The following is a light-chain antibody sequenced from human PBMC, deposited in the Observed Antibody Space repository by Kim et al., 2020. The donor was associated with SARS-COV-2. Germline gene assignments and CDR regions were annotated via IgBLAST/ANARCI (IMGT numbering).Light chain of an antibody. Sequence: EIVLTQSPATLSLSPGERATLSCRASQSVRNYLAWYRQKPGQAPTLLIFDTDNRATGIPTRFSGSGSGTDFTLSISNLDPEDFAVYYCQQRSSWPHTFGG. J-gene: IGKJ4*01. CDR3: QQRSSWPHT. CDR1: QSVRNY. V-gene: IGKV3-11*01. CDR2: DTD.